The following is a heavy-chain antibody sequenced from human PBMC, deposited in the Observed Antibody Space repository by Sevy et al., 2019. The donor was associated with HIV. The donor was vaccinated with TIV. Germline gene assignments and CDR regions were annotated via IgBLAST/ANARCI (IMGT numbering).Heavy chain of an antibody. Sequence: GGSLRLSWVGAGIGISSHWMNGVRQSPGKGLEWVANINQEGSEIYYVGSVKGRFTISRDNARNSGYLQMHSLSVEDSGVYYCARAMGVWGQGTTVTVSS. J-gene: IGHJ6*02. V-gene: IGHV3-7*01. CDR1: GIGISSHW. CDR2: INQEGSEI. CDR3: ARAMGV.